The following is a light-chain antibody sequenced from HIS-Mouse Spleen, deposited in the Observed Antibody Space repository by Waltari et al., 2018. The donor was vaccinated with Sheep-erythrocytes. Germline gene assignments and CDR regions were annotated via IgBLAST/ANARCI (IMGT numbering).Light chain of an antibody. CDR1: SSDVGSYNL. V-gene: IGLV2-23*01. J-gene: IGLJ3*02. Sequence: QSALTQPASLSGSPGQSITISCTGTSSDVGSYNLVSWYQQHPGKAPKLMIYEGSKRPSGVSNRFSGSKSGNTASLTISGLQAEDEADYYCCSYAGSSTCVFGGGTKLTVL. CDR3: CSYAGSSTCV. CDR2: EGS.